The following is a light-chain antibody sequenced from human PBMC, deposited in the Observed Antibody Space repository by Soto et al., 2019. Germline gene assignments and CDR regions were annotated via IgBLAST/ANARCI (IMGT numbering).Light chain of an antibody. V-gene: IGKV1-9*01. CDR1: QGISSF. CDR3: QQLNGYPLT. Sequence: DIQLTQSPSFLSASVGDRVTITCRASQGISSFLAWYQQKPGKAPNLLIYTASTLQSGVPSRFSGSGSGTEFTVTISSLQPEDFATYYCQQLNGYPLTFGGGTKVEIK. J-gene: IGKJ4*01. CDR2: TAS.